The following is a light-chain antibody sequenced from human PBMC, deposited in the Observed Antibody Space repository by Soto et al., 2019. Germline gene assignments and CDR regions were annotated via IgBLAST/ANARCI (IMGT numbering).Light chain of an antibody. V-gene: IGLV2-23*01. CDR2: EGS. CDR1: SSDVGSYNL. J-gene: IGLJ1*01. CDR3: CSYAGSSTSPYV. Sequence: QSVRTQPASLSVSPGQSITISCTGTSSDVGSYNLVSWYQQHPGKAPKLMIYEGSKRPSGVSNRFSGSKSGNTASLTISGLQAEDEADYYCCSYAGSSTSPYVFGTGTKVTVL.